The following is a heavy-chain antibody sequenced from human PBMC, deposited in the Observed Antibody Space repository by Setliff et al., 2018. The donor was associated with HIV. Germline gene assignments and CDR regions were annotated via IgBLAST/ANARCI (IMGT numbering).Heavy chain of an antibody. D-gene: IGHD3-10*01. CDR2: INEGGNT. V-gene: IGHV4-34*01. CDR3: ARRPISPYTLTTGMLDP. CDR1: GGSFSGYY. Sequence: TLSLTCGVYGGSFSGYYWTWIRQPPGKGLQWISEINEGGNTNYDPSLKSRVTMSVDTSKNQISLRLISLTAADTAVYYCARRPISPYTLTTGMLDPWGQGTLVTVSS. J-gene: IGHJ5*02.